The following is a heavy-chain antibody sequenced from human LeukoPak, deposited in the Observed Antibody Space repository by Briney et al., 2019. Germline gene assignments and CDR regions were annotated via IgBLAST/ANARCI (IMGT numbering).Heavy chain of an antibody. V-gene: IGHV4-39*01. CDR2: VYYTGRT. CDR3: ASTHAGRYYTTFDS. D-gene: IGHD1-26*01. CDR1: GDSISSASSY. J-gene: IGHJ4*02. Sequence: SETLSLTCTVSGDSISSASSYWAWVRQPPGKGLECIGTVYYTGRTYNNPSLKSRISISIDTCSHQFSLKVASVSAADTAVYYCASTHAGRYYTTFDSWGQGTLVTVSS.